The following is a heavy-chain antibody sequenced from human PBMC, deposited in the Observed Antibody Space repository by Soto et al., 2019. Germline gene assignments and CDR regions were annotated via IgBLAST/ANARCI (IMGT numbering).Heavy chain of an antibody. V-gene: IGHV3-30-3*01. CDR1: GFTFSSYA. D-gene: IGHD2-15*01. J-gene: IGHJ4*02. Sequence: QVQLVESGGGVVQPGRSLRLSCAASGFTFSSYAMHWVRQAPGKGLEWVAVISYDGSNKYYADSVKGRFTISRDNSKNTLYLRMNSLRAEDTAVYYCARGRSLEDIVVVVAALDYWGQGTLVTVSS. CDR3: ARGRSLEDIVVVVAALDY. CDR2: ISYDGSNK.